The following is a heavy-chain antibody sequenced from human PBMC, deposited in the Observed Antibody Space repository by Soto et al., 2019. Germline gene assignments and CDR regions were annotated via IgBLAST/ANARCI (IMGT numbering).Heavy chain of an antibody. CDR3: AHIPNYYQYDWFDP. V-gene: IGHV2-5*02. CDR1: GFSLTTRGVG. D-gene: IGHD3-16*01. CDR2: IYWDDDK. J-gene: IGHJ5*02. Sequence: QITSKESGPTLVKPTQTLTLTCTFSGFSLTTRGVGVGWIRQPPGKALECLALIYWDDDKRYSPSLHSRLSNTKDTSKDQVVLTVTNVDPVDTATYYCAHIPNYYQYDWFDPWGQGTLVSVSS.